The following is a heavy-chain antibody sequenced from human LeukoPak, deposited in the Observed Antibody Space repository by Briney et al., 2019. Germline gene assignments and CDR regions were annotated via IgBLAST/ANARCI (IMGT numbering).Heavy chain of an antibody. CDR1: GYTFTSYY. CDR3: AGDYDTGAFDY. J-gene: IGHJ4*02. D-gene: IGHD3-22*01. CDR2: INPSGGST. Sequence: ASVKVSCKASGYTFTSYYMHWVRQAPGQGLEWMGIINPSGGSTSYAQKFQGRVTMTRDMSTSTVYMELSSLRSEDTAVYYCAGDYDTGAFDYWGQGTLVTVSS. V-gene: IGHV1-46*01.